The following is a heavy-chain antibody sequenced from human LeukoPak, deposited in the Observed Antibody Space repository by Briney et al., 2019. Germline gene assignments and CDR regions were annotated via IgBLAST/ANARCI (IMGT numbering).Heavy chain of an antibody. J-gene: IGHJ5*02. Sequence: SETLSLTCTVSCGSIRSSSYYWGWIRQPPGKGLEWIGSIYYSGSTYYNPSLKSRVTISVDTSKNQFSLKLSSVTAGDTAVYYCARLLLGGSHRWFDPWGQGTLVTVSS. CDR1: CGSIRSSSYY. CDR2: IYYSGST. CDR3: ARLLLGGSHRWFDP. V-gene: IGHV4-39*01. D-gene: IGHD1-26*01.